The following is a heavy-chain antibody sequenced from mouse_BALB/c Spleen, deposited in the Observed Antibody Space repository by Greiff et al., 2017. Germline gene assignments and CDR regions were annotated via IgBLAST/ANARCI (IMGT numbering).Heavy chain of an antibody. Sequence: QVQLKESGAELVRPGASVKLSCKASGYTFTSYWINWVKQRPGQGLEWIGNIYPSDSYTNYNQKFKDKATLTVDKSSSTAYMQLSSPTSEDSAVYYCTRSRTYTVADYWGQGTTLTVSS. D-gene: IGHD1-1*01. CDR2: IYPSDSYT. V-gene: IGHV1-69*02. CDR1: GYTFTSYW. J-gene: IGHJ2*01. CDR3: TRSRTYTVADY.